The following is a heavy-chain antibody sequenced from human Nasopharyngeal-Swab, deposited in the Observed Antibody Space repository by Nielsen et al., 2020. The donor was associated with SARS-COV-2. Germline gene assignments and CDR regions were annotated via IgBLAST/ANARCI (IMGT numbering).Heavy chain of an antibody. V-gene: IGHV1-69*13. J-gene: IGHJ3*01. D-gene: IGHD2-21*02. Sequence: SVKVSCKASGYTFISWVRQAPGHGPEWMGGIIPIFGTSNYAQKFQGRVTITADEFTSTAYMELSSLRSVDTAVYYCARTHCGGDCYSRGEDAFDLWGQGTLVTVSS. CDR1: GYTF. CDR2: IIPIFGTS. CDR3: ARTHCGGDCYSRGEDAFDL.